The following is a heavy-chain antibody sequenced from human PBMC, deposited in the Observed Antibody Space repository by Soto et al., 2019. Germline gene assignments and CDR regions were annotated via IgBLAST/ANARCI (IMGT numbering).Heavy chain of an antibody. D-gene: IGHD6-13*01. Sequence: ASVKVSCKASGYTFTSYGISWVRQAPGQGLEWMGWISAYNGNTDYAQKLQGRVTMTPDTSTNTAYMELRNLRSDDTAVYYCARVIAAAADFDYWGPGTLVTVSS. V-gene: IGHV1-18*01. CDR3: ARVIAAAADFDY. CDR2: ISAYNGNT. J-gene: IGHJ4*02. CDR1: GYTFTSYG.